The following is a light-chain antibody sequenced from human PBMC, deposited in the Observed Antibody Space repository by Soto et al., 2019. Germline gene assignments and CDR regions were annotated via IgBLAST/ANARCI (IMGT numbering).Light chain of an antibody. V-gene: IGKV1-39*01. CDR2: AAS. Sequence: DIQIKQSRSSLSASVGERFTITCPASQSISSYLNWYQQKPGXAPELLSYAASSLQSGVPSRFSGSGSGTDCTLTISSLQPEDFATYSCPQSYRTPLTFGGGTKVDIK. CDR1: QSISSY. J-gene: IGKJ4*01. CDR3: PQSYRTPLT.